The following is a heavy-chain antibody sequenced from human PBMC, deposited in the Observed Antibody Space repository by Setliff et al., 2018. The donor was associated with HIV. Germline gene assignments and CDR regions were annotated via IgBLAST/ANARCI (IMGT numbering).Heavy chain of an antibody. CDR1: GYTFTTYD. Sequence: ASVKVSCKASGYTFTTYDITWVRQAPGQGLEWLGWISPYNGHTNFAQKFQGRVTITRDTSASTAYMELSSLRSEDTAVYYCASATGSYYSFDYWGQGTLVTVSS. CDR3: ASATGSYYSFDY. V-gene: IGHV1-18*01. D-gene: IGHD1-26*01. CDR2: ISPYNGHT. J-gene: IGHJ4*02.